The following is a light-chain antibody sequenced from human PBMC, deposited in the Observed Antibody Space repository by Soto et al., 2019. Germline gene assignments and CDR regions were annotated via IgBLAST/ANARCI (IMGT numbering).Light chain of an antibody. CDR3: AAWDDSLNARYV. CDR2: SNS. J-gene: IGLJ1*01. CDR1: SSNIATKS. Sequence: QSVLTQPPSASGTPGQRVTISCSGSSSNIATKSVNWYQQLPGTAPKLLIYSNSQRSSGVPDRFSGSESGTSASLAIRGLRSEDEADYYCAAWDDSLNARYVFGTGTKLTVL. V-gene: IGLV1-44*01.